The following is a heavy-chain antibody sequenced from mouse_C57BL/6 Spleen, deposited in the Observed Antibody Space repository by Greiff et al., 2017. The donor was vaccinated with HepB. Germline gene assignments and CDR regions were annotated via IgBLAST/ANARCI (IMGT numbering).Heavy chain of an antibody. V-gene: IGHV5-4*01. CDR2: ISDGGSYT. D-gene: IGHD2-5*01. CDR3: AREGDSNYAGTRGFAY. J-gene: IGHJ3*01. Sequence: EVKLQESGGGLVKPGGSLKLSCAASGFTFSSYAMSWVRQTPEKRLEWVATISDGGSYTYYPDNVKGRFTISRDNAKNNLYLQMSHLKSEDTAMYYCAREGDSNYAGTRGFAYWGQGTLVTVSA. CDR1: GFTFSSYA.